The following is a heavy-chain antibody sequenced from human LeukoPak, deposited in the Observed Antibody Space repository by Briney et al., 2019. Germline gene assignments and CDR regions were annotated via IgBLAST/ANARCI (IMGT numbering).Heavy chain of an antibody. V-gene: IGHV4-61*01. CDR2: IYYSGST. CDR3: ARGYCTGGVCPDGFDI. D-gene: IGHD2-8*02. J-gene: IGHJ3*02. CDR1: GGSLSSGIYY. Sequence: SETLSLTCTVSGGSLSSGIYYWSWIRQPPGKGLEWIGYIYYSGSTNYNPSLKSRATMSVETSKNQFSLKVTSVNAADTAVYYCARGYCTGGVCPDGFDIWGQGTMVTVSS.